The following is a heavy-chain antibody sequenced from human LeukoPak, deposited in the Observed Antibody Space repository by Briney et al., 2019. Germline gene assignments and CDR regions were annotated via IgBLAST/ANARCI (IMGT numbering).Heavy chain of an antibody. V-gene: IGHV5-51*01. J-gene: IGHJ4*02. D-gene: IGHD6-19*01. CDR2: IYPGDSDT. Sequence: LEWMGIIYPGDSDTRYTPSFQGQVTISADKTISTAYLQWSSLKASDTAMYYCARLNSSGWYWGQGTLVTVSS. CDR3: ARLNSSGWY.